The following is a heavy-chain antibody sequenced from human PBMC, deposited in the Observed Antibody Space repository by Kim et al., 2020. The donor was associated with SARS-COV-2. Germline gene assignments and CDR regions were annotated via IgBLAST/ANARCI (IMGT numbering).Heavy chain of an antibody. Sequence: AVEGRFTITRDNSENTLYLQMNSLSAEDKAVYYCAREGGLWCCYYGMDVWGQGTTVTVSS. D-gene: IGHD5-18*01. CDR3: AREGGLWCCYYGMDV. J-gene: IGHJ6*02. V-gene: IGHV3-30*07.